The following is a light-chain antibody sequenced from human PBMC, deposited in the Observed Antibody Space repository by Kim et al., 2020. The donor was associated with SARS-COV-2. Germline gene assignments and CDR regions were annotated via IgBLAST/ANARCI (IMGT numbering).Light chain of an antibody. CDR3: QQYDRSPYT. V-gene: IGKV3-20*01. J-gene: IGKJ2*01. Sequence: SSPGERATRSCTASPSFASNLLPWFQQKPGQAPRLLIYGTSSRATGIPDRFSASESGTDFTLTISRLEPEDFAVYYCQQYDRSPYTFGQGTKLEI. CDR1: PSFASNL. CDR2: GTS.